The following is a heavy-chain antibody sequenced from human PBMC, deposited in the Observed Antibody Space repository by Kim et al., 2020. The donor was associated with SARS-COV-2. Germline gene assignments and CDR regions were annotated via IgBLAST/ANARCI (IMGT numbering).Heavy chain of an antibody. V-gene: IGHV4-59*01. CDR2: IYYSGST. Sequence: SETLSLTCTVSGGSISSYYWSWIRQPPGKGLEWIGYIYYSGSTNYNPSLKSRVTISVDTSKNQFSLKLSSVTAADTAVYYCAKAEPGGAPGEYYFDYWGQGTLVTVSS. CDR1: GGSISSYY. D-gene: IGHD3-10*01. J-gene: IGHJ4*02. CDR3: AKAEPGGAPGEYYFDY.